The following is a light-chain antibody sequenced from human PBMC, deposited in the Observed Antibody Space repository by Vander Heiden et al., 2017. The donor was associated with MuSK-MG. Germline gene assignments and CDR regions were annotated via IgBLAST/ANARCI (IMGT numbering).Light chain of an antibody. CDR1: KLGDKY. CDR2: QDS. CDR3: QAWDSSTGV. J-gene: IGLJ2*01. Sequence: SYQLTQPPSVSVSPGQTASITCSGDKLGDKYACWYQQKPGQSPGLVIYQDSKRPSGIPERFSGSNSATKATPTISGTQAMDEADDYCQAWDSSTGVFGGGTKLTVL. V-gene: IGLV3-1*01.